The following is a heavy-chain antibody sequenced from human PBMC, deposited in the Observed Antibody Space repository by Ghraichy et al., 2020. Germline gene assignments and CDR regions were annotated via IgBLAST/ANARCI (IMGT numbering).Heavy chain of an antibody. V-gene: IGHV3-30-3*01. CDR3: ARDQVDGSSSWFDY. J-gene: IGHJ4*02. D-gene: IGHD2-2*01. Sequence: LSLTCAASGFTFSNYAFHWVRQAPGKGLEWVAIISYDGSKKYYADSVKGRFTISRDNSKNTLSLQMNSLRAEDTAVYYCARDQVDGSSSWFDYWGQGTLVTVSS. CDR2: ISYDGSKK. CDR1: GFTFSNYA.